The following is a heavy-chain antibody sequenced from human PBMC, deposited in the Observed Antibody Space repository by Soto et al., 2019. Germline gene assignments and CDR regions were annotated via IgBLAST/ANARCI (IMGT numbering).Heavy chain of an antibody. Sequence: QVQLQESSPGLVKPSQTLSLTCTVSGGSISSGGYYWSWIRQHPGKGLEWIGYIYYSGSTYYNPSLKSRVTMSVDTSENQFSLRLSSVTAADTAVYYCARKDNGYRDYMDVWAKGTTVTVSS. CDR3: ARKDNGYRDYMDV. CDR1: GGSISSGGYY. CDR2: IYYSGST. J-gene: IGHJ6*03. D-gene: IGHD5-12*01. V-gene: IGHV4-31*03.